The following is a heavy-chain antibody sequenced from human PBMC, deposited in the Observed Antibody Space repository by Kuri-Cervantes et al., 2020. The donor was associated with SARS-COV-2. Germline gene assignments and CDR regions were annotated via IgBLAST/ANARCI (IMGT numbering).Heavy chain of an antibody. D-gene: IGHD3-3*01. Sequence: GGSLRLSCAASGFTFSSYAMHWVRQAPGKGLEYVSAISSNGGSTYYADSVKGRFTISRDNSKNTLYLQMGSLRAEDMAVYYCARGKIGGTIRLDVWGKGTTVTVSS. CDR1: GFTFSSYA. J-gene: IGHJ6*04. V-gene: IGHV3-64*02. CDR3: ARGKIGGTIRLDV. CDR2: ISSNGGST.